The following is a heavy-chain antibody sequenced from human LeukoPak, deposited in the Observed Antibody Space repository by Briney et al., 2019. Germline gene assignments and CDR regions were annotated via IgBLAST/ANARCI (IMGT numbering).Heavy chain of an antibody. D-gene: IGHD5-24*01. V-gene: IGHV3-23*01. J-gene: IGHJ6*03. CDR2: ISESGTGR. Sequence: GGSLRLSCVGSGFIFSNYALSWVRQAPGKGLEWVSGISESGTGRHYADSVKGRFTVSRDNPNNTLYLQMNSLRAEDTAVYYCAKIYDVFNYKYNSYMDVWGTGTTVTVSS. CDR3: AKIYDVFNYKYNSYMDV. CDR1: GFIFSNYA.